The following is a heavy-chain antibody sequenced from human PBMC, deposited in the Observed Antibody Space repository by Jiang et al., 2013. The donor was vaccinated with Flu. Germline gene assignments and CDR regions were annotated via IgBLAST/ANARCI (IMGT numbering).Heavy chain of an antibody. Sequence: GSGLVKPSQTLSLTCTVSGGSISSGDYYWSWIRQPPGKGLEWIGYIYYSGSTYYNPSLKSRVTISVDTSKNQFSLKLSSVTAADTAVYYCAREGEEWLLPDYWGQGTLVTVSS. V-gene: IGHV4-30-4*01. CDR2: IYYSGST. J-gene: IGHJ4*02. CDR3: AREGEEWLLPDY. D-gene: IGHD3-3*01. CDR1: GGSISSGDYY.